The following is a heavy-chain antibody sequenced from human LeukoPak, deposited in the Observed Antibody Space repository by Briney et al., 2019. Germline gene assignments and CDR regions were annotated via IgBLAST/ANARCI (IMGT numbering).Heavy chain of an antibody. V-gene: IGHV1-18*01. CDR2: ISAYNGNT. CDR3: ARDISYYYDSSGYYFDY. Sequence: ASVKVSCKASGYTFTSYGISWVRQAPGQGLEWMGWISAYNGNTNYAQKLQGRVTTTTDTSTSTAYMELRSLRSDDTAVYYCARDISYYYDSSGYYFDYWGQGTLVTVSS. CDR1: GYTFTSYG. D-gene: IGHD3-22*01. J-gene: IGHJ4*02.